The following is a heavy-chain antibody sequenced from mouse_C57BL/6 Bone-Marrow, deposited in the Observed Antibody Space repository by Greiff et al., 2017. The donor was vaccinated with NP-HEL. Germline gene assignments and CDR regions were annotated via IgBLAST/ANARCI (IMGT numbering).Heavy chain of an antibody. CDR1: GFTFSDYY. D-gene: IGHD1-1*02. Sequence: EVQLVESEGGLVQPGSSMKLSCTASGFTFSDYYMAWVRQVPEKGLEWVANINYDGSSTYYLDSLKSRFIISRDNAKNILYLQMSSLKSEDTATYYCARFWCYWYFDVWGTGTTVTVSS. J-gene: IGHJ1*03. CDR3: ARFWCYWYFDV. CDR2: INYDGSST. V-gene: IGHV5-16*01.